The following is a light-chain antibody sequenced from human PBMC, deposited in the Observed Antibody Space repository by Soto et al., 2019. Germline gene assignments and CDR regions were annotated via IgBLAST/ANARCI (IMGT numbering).Light chain of an antibody. Sequence: EILFTQSPGTLSLSPGKRATLSCSASQSISSSYLAWYQQRPGQAPRLLIYGASSRATGIPDRFSGSGSGTEFTLTISRLEPEDFAVYYCQQYGSSSWTFGQGTKVDIK. CDR3: QQYGSSSWT. V-gene: IGKV3-20*01. CDR2: GAS. J-gene: IGKJ1*01. CDR1: QSISSSY.